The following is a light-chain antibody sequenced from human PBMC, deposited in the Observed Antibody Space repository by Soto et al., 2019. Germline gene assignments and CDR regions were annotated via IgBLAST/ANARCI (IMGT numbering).Light chain of an antibody. CDR1: QSISSY. V-gene: IGKV1-39*01. CDR2: AAS. Sequence: DIQMTQSPSSLSASVGDRVTITCRASQSISSYLNWYQQKPGKAPKLLIYAASSLQSGVPSRFSGSGSGTDFTLTISSLQPADFATYYCQQSYSTPDTFGQGTTLEIK. J-gene: IGKJ2*01. CDR3: QQSYSTPDT.